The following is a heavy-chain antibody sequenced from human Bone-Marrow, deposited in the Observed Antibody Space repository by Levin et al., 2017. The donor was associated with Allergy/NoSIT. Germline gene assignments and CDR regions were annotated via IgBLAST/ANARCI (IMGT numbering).Heavy chain of an antibody. V-gene: IGHV1-2*02. CDR3: ARGSAIRGFKHAYDV. Sequence: GASVKVSCKASGYILTDHYVHWVRQAPGQGLEWMGWVNPNNDVRNIAQKFQGRVITTRDTSISTVYMELGGLRSDDTAVYYCARGSAIRGFKHAYDVWGQGTMVTVSS. J-gene: IGHJ3*01. CDR2: VNPNNDVR. D-gene: IGHD3-10*01. CDR1: GYILTDHY.